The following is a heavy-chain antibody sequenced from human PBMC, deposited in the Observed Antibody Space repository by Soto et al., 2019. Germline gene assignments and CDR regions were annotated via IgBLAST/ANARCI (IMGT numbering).Heavy chain of an antibody. CDR2: IIPIFGTA. CDR1: GGTFSSYA. J-gene: IGHJ4*02. V-gene: IGHV1-69*13. CDR3: ARDIGLGLRRPLDY. D-gene: IGHD4-17*01. Sequence: SVKVSCKASGGTFSSYAISWVRQAPGQGLEWMGGIIPIFGTANYAQKFQGRVTITADESTSTAYMELSSLRSEDTAVYYCARDIGLGLRRPLDYWGQGTLVTVSS.